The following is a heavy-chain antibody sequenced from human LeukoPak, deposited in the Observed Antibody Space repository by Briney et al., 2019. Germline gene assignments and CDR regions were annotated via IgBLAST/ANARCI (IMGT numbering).Heavy chain of an antibody. CDR1: GFSFSNHG. CDR3: AREATWGQWYFDH. J-gene: IGHJ4*02. Sequence: GTSLRLSCVASGFSFSNHGMHWVRQAPGKGLEWVSVIASDGGAKFYADSVKGRFTLSRDNPKNMFFLQMNLLTVQDTAIYYCAREATWGQWYFDHWGQGTPVTVSS. V-gene: IGHV3-30*03. D-gene: IGHD6-19*01. CDR2: IASDGGAK.